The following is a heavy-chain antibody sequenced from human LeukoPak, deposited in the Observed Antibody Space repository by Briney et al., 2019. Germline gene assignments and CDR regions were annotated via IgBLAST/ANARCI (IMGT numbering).Heavy chain of an antibody. CDR1: GGSFSGYY. V-gene: IGHV4-34*01. J-gene: IGHJ3*02. Sequence: SETLSLTCAVYGGSFSGYYWSWIRQPPGKGLEWIGEINHSGSTNYNPSLESRVTISVDTSKNQFSLKLSSVTAADTAVYYCARPKDYYDSSGYPSAFDIWGQGTMVTVSS. CDR3: ARPKDYYDSSGYPSAFDI. CDR2: INHSGST. D-gene: IGHD3-22*01.